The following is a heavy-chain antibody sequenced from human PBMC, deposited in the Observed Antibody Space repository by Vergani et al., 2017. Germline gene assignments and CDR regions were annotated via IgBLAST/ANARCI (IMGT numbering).Heavy chain of an antibody. CDR2: IIPILGIA. CDR3: ARGYPRGYYYGMDV. CDR1: GYTFTYRY. D-gene: IGHD2-2*02. J-gene: IGHJ6*02. Sequence: QMQLVQSGAEVKKTGSSVKVSCKASGYTFTYRYLHWVRQAPGQALECMGRIIPILGIANYAQKFQGRVTITADKSTSTAYMVLSSLRSEDTAVYYCARGYPRGYYYGMDVWGQGTTVTVSS. V-gene: IGHV1-69*09.